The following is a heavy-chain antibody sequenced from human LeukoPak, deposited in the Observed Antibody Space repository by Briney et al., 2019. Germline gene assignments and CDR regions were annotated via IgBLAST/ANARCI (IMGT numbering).Heavy chain of an antibody. CDR2: INHSGST. CDR1: GGSFSGYY. D-gene: IGHD3-22*01. V-gene: IGHV4-34*01. CDR3: ARGSGYYYPLFDY. Sequence: PSETLSLTCAVYGGSFSGYYWSWIRQPPGKGLEWIGEINHSGSTNYNPSLKSRVTISVDTSKNQFSLKLSSVTAADTAVYYCARGSGYYYPLFDYWGQGTLVTVSS. J-gene: IGHJ4*02.